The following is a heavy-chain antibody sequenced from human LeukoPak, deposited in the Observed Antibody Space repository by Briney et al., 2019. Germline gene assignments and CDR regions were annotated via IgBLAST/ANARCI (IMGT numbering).Heavy chain of an antibody. CDR1: GHTSPRYG. D-gene: IGHD6-13*01. V-gene: IGHV1-18*01. J-gene: IGHJ4*02. Sequence: ASVKVSCRASGHTSPRYGISWVRQAPGQGLEWMGWISVDNGYTKYAQKFQGRVTMTTDTSTSTAYMELRSLRSDDTAVFYCARSRGIAAAAKDFDYWGQGTLVTVSS. CDR3: ARSRGIAAAAKDFDY. CDR2: ISVDNGYT.